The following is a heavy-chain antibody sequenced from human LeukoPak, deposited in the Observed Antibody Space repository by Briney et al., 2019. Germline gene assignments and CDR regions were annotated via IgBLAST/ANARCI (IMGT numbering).Heavy chain of an antibody. Sequence: SETLSLTCTVSGGSISSSSYYWGWIRQPPGKGLEWIGSIYYSGSTYYNPSLKSRVTISVDTSKNQFSLKLSSVTAADTAVYYCARDRCSGGSCYSGFAEYFQHWGQGTLVTVSS. CDR3: ARDRCSGGSCYSGFAEYFQH. V-gene: IGHV4-39*07. J-gene: IGHJ1*01. D-gene: IGHD2-15*01. CDR1: GGSISSSSYY. CDR2: IYYSGST.